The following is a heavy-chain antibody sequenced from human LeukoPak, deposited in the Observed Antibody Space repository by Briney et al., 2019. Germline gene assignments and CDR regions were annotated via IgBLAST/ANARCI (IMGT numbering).Heavy chain of an antibody. CDR3: ARAKYYDSSGRYWYFDL. Sequence: ASVKVSCKASGGTFSSYAISWVRQAPGQGLEWMGGIIPIFGTANYAQKFQGRVTITADESTSTAYMELSSLRSEDTAVYYCARAKYYDSSGRYWYFDLWGRGTLVTVSS. V-gene: IGHV1-69*13. CDR2: IIPIFGTA. CDR1: GGTFSSYA. D-gene: IGHD3-22*01. J-gene: IGHJ2*01.